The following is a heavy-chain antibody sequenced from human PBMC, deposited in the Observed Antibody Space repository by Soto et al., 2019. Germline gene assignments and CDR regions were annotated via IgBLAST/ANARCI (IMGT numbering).Heavy chain of an antibody. J-gene: IGHJ4*02. CDR1: GGTFSGHA. CDR2: LIPLFGTT. D-gene: IGHD7-27*01. CDR3: ARGPKWGHRFDS. V-gene: IGHV1-69*06. Sequence: QVQLVQSGAEVKKPGSSVKVSCEASGGTFSGHAISWVRQAPGQGPEWMGGLIPLFGTTQHAQNFQGRLTITADKSTTTAYMELTSLRFEDTAIYYCARGPKWGHRFDSWGQGTLVTVSS.